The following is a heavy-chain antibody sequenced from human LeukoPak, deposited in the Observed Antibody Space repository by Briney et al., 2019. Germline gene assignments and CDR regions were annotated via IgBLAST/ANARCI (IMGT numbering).Heavy chain of an antibody. CDR3: ARDPTNTSGRYAYFDY. Sequence: ASVKLSRKTFGHSFTHHGFSWVRQAPGQGLEWMGCVSGYNGDTHYAQNFQGRVTLTSDTSTSTVYMELRSLRSDDTAVYYCARDPTNTSGRYAYFDYWGQGALVTVSS. D-gene: IGHD6-19*01. CDR1: GHSFTHHG. CDR2: VSGYNGDT. J-gene: IGHJ4*02. V-gene: IGHV1-18*01.